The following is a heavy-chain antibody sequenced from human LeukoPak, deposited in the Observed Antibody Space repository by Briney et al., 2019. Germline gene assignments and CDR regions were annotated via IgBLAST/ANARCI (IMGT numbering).Heavy chain of an antibody. CDR1: GFTFSYSG. CDR2: ISYDGSNK. J-gene: IGHJ4*02. Sequence: PGRSLRLSCAASGFTFSYSGIHWVRQAPGRGLEWVATISYDGSNKYYADSVKGRFTISRDNSKNTLYLRMSSLRAEDTAVYYCAKSSCRGDCYSDYWGQGTLVTVSP. CDR3: AKSSCRGDCYSDY. D-gene: IGHD2-21*02. V-gene: IGHV3-30*18.